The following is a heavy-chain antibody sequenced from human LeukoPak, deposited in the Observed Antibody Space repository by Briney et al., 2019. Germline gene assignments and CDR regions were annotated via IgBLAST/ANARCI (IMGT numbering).Heavy chain of an antibody. D-gene: IGHD1-7*01. CDR3: ARVFPIITGTTSNWFDP. CDR1: GYTFSSYA. Sequence: GASVKVSCKASGYTFSSYAISWVRQAPGQGLEWMGWISAYNGNTDYAQKLQGRVTMTTDTSTSTAYMGLRSLRSDDTAVYYCARVFPIITGTTSNWFDPWGQGTLVTVSS. V-gene: IGHV1-18*01. J-gene: IGHJ5*02. CDR2: ISAYNGNT.